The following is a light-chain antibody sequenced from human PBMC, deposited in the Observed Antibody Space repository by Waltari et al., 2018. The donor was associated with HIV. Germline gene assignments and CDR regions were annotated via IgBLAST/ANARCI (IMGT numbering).Light chain of an antibody. V-gene: IGLV1-44*01. CDR3: AAWDDSLNGGV. CDR1: SSNIGSNI. J-gene: IGLJ3*02. CDR2: SNT. Sequence: QSVLTQPPSASGPPGQRVTISCSGSSSNIGSNIVNWYQQLPGTAPKLLIYSNTQRPSGVPYRFSGSKAGTSASLAISGLQSEDEADYYCAAWDDSLNGGVFGGGTKLTVL.